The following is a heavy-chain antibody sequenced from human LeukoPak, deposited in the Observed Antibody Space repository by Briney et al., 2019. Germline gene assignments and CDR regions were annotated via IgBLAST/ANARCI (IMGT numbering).Heavy chain of an antibody. J-gene: IGHJ4*02. CDR3: ARDGDTAMAEY. CDR1: GFTFSSYS. CDR2: ISSSSSYI. V-gene: IGHV3-21*01. Sequence: GGSLRLSCAASGFTFSSYSMNWVRQAPGKGLEWVSSISSSSSYIYYADSVKGRFTISRDNAKNSLYLQMNSLRAEDTAVYYCARDGDTAMAEYWGQGTLVTVSS. D-gene: IGHD5-18*01.